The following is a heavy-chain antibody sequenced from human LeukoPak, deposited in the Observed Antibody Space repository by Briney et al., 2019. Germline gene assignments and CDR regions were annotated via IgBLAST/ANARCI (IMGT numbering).Heavy chain of an antibody. CDR1: GFTFSSYA. D-gene: IGHD2-15*01. V-gene: IGHV3-23*01. CDR3: AKDLYCSGGSCLASPPN. CDR2: IGGSGGST. Sequence: AGGSLRLSCAASGFTFSSYAMSWVRQAPGKGLEWVSAIGGSGGSTYYADSVKGRFTISRDNSKNTLYLQMNSLRAEDTAVYYCAKDLYCSGGSCLASPPNWGQGTLVTISS. J-gene: IGHJ4*02.